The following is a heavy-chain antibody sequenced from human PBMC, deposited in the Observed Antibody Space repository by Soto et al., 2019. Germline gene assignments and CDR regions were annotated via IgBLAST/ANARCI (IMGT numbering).Heavy chain of an antibody. Sequence: GGSLRLSCSASGLTFSDSYMSWIRQAPGKGLEWVSYISSTCRTIYYADSVKGRFTISRDNAKNSLYLQMNSLRAEDTAIFYCARYSFGYADAWGQGATFTVSS. D-gene: IGHD5-18*01. CDR3: ARYSFGYADA. V-gene: IGHV3-11*01. CDR2: ISSTCRTI. J-gene: IGHJ6*02. CDR1: GLTFSDSY.